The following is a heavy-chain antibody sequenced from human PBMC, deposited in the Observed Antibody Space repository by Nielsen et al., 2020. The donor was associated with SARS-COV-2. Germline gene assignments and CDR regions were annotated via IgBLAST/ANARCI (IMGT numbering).Heavy chain of an antibody. D-gene: IGHD3-22*01. V-gene: IGHV1-8*01. CDR2: MNPNSGNT. CDR1: GYTFTSHD. Sequence: ASVKVSCKASGYTFTSHDINWVRQATGQGLEWMGWMNPNSGNTGYAQKFQGRVTMTRNTSISTAYMELSSLRSEDTAVYYCARGLRTMIVVVITTRYYYGMDVWGQGTTVTVSS. CDR3: ARGLRTMIVVVITTRYYYGMDV. J-gene: IGHJ6*02.